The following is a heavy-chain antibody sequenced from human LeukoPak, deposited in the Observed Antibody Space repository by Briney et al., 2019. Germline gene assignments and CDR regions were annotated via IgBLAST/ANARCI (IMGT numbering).Heavy chain of an antibody. J-gene: IGHJ4*02. Sequence: ASETLSLTCTVSGGSITSYYWTYIRQPAGKGLEWIERIHTSGSTNYNPSLKSRVTMSIDTSKNHFSLNLSSVTAADTAMYYCAREFSGTSIAARVFDSWGQGTLVTVSS. V-gene: IGHV4-4*07. CDR1: GGSITSYY. CDR2: IHTSGST. CDR3: AREFSGTSIAARVFDS. D-gene: IGHD6-6*01.